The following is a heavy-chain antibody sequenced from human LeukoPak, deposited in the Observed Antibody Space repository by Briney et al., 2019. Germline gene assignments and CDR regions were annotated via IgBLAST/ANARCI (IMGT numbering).Heavy chain of an antibody. CDR2: INHSGST. CDR3: ARVTAVYYGMDV. D-gene: IGHD6-19*01. Sequence: SETLSLTCAVYGGSFSGYYWSWIRQPPGKGLEWIGEINHSGSTNYNPSLKSRVTISVDTSKNQFSLKLSSVTAADTAVYYCARVTAVYYGMDVWGQGTTVTVSS. J-gene: IGHJ6*02. CDR1: GGSFSGYY. V-gene: IGHV4-34*01.